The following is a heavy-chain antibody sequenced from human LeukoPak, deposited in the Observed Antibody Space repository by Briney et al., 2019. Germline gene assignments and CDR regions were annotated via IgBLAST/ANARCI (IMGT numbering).Heavy chain of an antibody. D-gene: IGHD6-13*01. J-gene: IGHJ4*02. CDR2: ISGSGGST. Sequence: GGSLRLSCAASGFTFSSYAMSWVRQAPGKGLEWVSAISGSGGSTYYADSVKGRFIISRDNSKNTLYLQMNSLRAEDTAVYYCAKVLTAVAAEGNFDYWGQGTLVTVSS. CDR3: AKVLTAVAAEGNFDY. CDR1: GFTFSSYA. V-gene: IGHV3-23*01.